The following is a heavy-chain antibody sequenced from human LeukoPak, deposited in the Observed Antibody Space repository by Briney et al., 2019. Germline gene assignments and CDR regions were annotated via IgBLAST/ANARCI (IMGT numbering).Heavy chain of an antibody. CDR1: GFTFSSYS. D-gene: IGHD6-13*01. CDR3: ERDLGSSSWYSVVGF. J-gene: IGHJ4*02. CDR2: ISSSSSTI. Sequence: GGSLRLSCAASGFTFSSYSKNWVRQAPGEGLEGVSYISSSSSTIDYADSVKGRFTIARDHAKTSLYLQMNRLRAEDTAVYYCERDLGSSSWYSVVGFWGQGTLVTVPS. V-gene: IGHV3-48*01.